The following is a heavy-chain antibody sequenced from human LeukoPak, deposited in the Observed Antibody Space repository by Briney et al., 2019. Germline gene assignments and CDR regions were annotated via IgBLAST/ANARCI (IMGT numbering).Heavy chain of an antibody. Sequence: PSETLSLTCTVSGGSISRYYWSWIRQPAGKGLEWIGYIYYSGTTNYNPSLKSRVTLSVDTSKTQFSLKLSPVTAADTAVYYCKRGVYIEAAHYGYWGQGTLVNVSS. CDR2: IYYSGTT. CDR1: GGSISRYY. CDR3: KRGVYIEAAHYGY. D-gene: IGHD6-13*01. J-gene: IGHJ4*02. V-gene: IGHV4-59*01.